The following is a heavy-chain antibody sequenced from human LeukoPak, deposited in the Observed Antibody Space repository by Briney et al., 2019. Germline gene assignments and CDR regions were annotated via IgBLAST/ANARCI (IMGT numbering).Heavy chain of an antibody. CDR3: AKDLGI. J-gene: IGHJ3*02. CDR1: GFTFSSYG. D-gene: IGHD3-16*01. Sequence: GGSLRLSCAASGFTFSSYGVHWVRQAPGKGLEWVAVISYDGSNKYYADSVKGRFTISRDNSKNTLYLQMNSLRAEDTAVYYCAKDLGIWGQGTMVTVSS. V-gene: IGHV3-30*18. CDR2: ISYDGSNK.